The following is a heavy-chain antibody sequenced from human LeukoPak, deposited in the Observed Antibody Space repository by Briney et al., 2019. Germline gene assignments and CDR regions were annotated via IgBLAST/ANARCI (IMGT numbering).Heavy chain of an antibody. CDR2: IYSGGST. V-gene: IGHV3-53*01. Sequence: PGGSLRLSCAASGFTVRSNYMSWVRQAPGKGLEWVSVIYSGGSTYYADPLKGRFTISRDNSKNTLYLQMNSLRAEDTAVYYCARGRISIGFDYWGQGTLVTVSS. J-gene: IGHJ4*02. CDR1: GFTVRSNY. CDR3: ARGRISIGFDY. D-gene: IGHD2-15*01.